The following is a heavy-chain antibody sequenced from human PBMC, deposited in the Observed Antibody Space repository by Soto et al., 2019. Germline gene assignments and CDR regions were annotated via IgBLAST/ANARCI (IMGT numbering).Heavy chain of an antibody. CDR1: GFTFSSYW. CDR3: ARERRERDYFDY. V-gene: IGHV3-74*01. Sequence: GGSLRLSCAASGFTFSSYWMHWVRQAPGKGLVWVSRINSDGSSASYADSVKGRFTISRDNAKNTLYLQMNSLRAEDTAVYYCARERRERDYFDYWGQGTLVTVSS. J-gene: IGHJ4*02. D-gene: IGHD1-1*01. CDR2: INSDGSSA.